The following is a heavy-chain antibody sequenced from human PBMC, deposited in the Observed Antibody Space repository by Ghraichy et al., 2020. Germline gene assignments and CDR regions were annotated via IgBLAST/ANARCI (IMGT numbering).Heavy chain of an antibody. Sequence: GGSLRLSCAASGFTVSSNYMSWVRQAPGKGLEWVSVIYSGGSTYYADSVKGRFTISRDNSKNTLYLQMNSLRAEDTAVYYCAIRYFDWLLIGAFDIWGQGTMVTVSS. D-gene: IGHD3-9*01. CDR3: AIRYFDWLLIGAFDI. CDR2: IYSGGST. CDR1: GFTVSSNY. J-gene: IGHJ3*02. V-gene: IGHV3-66*01.